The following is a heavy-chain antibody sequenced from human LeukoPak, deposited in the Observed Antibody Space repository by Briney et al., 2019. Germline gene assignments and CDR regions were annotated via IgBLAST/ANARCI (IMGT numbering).Heavy chain of an antibody. J-gene: IGHJ4*02. V-gene: IGHV4-38-2*02. CDR1: GFSISSGYY. D-gene: IGHD3-10*01. Sequence: PSETLSLTCGVSGFSISSGYYWGWIRQPPGKGLEWIGSIYHSGNTFYNPSLKSRVTISVDTSKNQFSLKLKFVTAADTAMYYCARDLWLGESRGGYWGQGTLVTVSS. CDR3: ARDLWLGESRGGY. CDR2: IYHSGNT.